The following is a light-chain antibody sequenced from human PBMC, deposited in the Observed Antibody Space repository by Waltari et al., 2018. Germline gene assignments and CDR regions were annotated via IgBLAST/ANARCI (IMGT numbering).Light chain of an antibody. CDR1: SSDVGSYNA. J-gene: IGLJ1*01. Sequence: QSALTQPPSVSGSPGQSITIPCTGTSSDVGSYNALSWYQQHPGKAPKPMIYEATKRPSGISYRFSGSKSGNTASLTISGLQVEDEADYYCCSYASTDSYVFGTGTKVTVL. CDR3: CSYASTDSYV. V-gene: IGLV2-23*01. CDR2: EAT.